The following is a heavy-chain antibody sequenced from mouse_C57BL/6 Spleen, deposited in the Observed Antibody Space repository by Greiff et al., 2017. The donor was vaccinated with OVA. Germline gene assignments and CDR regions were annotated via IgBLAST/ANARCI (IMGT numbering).Heavy chain of an antibody. J-gene: IGHJ2*01. CDR1: GFTFSNYW. CDR2: IRLKSDNYAT. CDR3: TRQLRLPLDY. D-gene: IGHD3-2*02. V-gene: IGHV6-3*01. Sequence: EVKLQESGGGLVQPGGSMKLSCVASGFTFSNYWMNWVRQSPEKGLEWVAQIRLKSDNYATHYAESVKGRFTISRDDSKSSVYLQMNNLRAEDTGIYYCTRQLRLPLDYWGQGTTLTVSS.